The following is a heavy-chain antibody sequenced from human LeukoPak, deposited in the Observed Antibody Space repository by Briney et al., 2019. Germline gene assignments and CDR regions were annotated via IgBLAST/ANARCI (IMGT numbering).Heavy chain of an antibody. CDR3: ARDNVSTSMVRGVISYFDY. J-gene: IGHJ4*02. Sequence: GGSLRLSCAASGFTFSSYATHWVRQAPGKGLEWVAVISYDGSNKYYADSVKGRFTISRDNSKNTLYLQMNSLRAEDTAVYYCARDNVSTSMVRGVISYFDYWGQGTLVTVSS. D-gene: IGHD3-10*01. V-gene: IGHV3-30*04. CDR2: ISYDGSNK. CDR1: GFTFSSYA.